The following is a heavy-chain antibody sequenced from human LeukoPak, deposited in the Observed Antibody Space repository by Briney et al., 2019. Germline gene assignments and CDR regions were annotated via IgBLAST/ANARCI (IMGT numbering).Heavy chain of an antibody. CDR3: ARDGISYYYYGMDV. Sequence: PGGSLRLSCAASGFTFSSYSMNWVRQAPGKGLEWVSYISSSSSTIYYADSVKGRFTISRDNAKNSLYLQMNSLRAEDTAVYYCARDGISYYYYGMDVWGQGTTVTVSS. CDR2: ISSSSSTI. J-gene: IGHJ6*02. V-gene: IGHV3-48*01. CDR1: GFTFSSYS. D-gene: IGHD1-1*01.